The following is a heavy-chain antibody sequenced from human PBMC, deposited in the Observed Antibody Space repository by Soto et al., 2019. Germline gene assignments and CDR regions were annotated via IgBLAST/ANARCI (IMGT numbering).Heavy chain of an antibody. D-gene: IGHD1-26*01. CDR2: INPKSGDT. CDR3: ARSSGGYSSNGRGV. Sequence: QEQLVQSGAEVKQPGASVKVSCKASGYTFTGYYIHWVRQAPGQGLEWMGWINPKSGDTKYAQKFQGRVTVTRDTSISTAYMELSRLRADDTAVYYCARSSGGYSSNGRGVWGQGTTVTVSS. V-gene: IGHV1-2*02. J-gene: IGHJ6*02. CDR1: GYTFTGYY.